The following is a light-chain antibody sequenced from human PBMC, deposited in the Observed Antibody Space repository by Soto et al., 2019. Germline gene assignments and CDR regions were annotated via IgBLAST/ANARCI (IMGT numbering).Light chain of an antibody. J-gene: IGKJ2*01. V-gene: IGKV1-33*01. CDR2: DAS. CDR3: QQYDNLPYT. CDR1: QDISNY. Sequence: DIQMTQSPSSLSASVGDRVTITCQAIQDISNYLNWYQQKPGKAPKLLIYDASNLETGVPSRFSGSESGTDFTFTISSLQPEDIATYYCQQYDNLPYTFGQGTKLEIK.